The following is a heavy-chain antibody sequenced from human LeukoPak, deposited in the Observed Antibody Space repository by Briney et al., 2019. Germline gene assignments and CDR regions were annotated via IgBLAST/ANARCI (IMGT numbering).Heavy chain of an antibody. Sequence: GASVKVSCKVSGYIFSELSMHWVQQAPGQGLEWMGGFNPEDGETFYAQKFQGRVNMTEDTSTDTAYMELSSLSYDDTAVYYCATDGAGDYLNHWGQGTLVTVSS. CDR1: GYIFSELS. J-gene: IGHJ4*02. CDR2: FNPEDGET. V-gene: IGHV1-24*01. CDR3: ATDGAGDYLNH. D-gene: IGHD4-17*01.